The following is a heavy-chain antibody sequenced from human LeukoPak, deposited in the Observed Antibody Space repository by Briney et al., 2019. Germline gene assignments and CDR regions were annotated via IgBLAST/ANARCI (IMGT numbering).Heavy chain of an antibody. J-gene: IGHJ3*02. D-gene: IGHD2-21*02. CDR1: GGSISSGGYY. CDR3: ARDPRREAYCGGDCSPADAFDI. Sequence: SETLSLTCTVSGGSISSGGYYWSWIRQHPGTGLEWIGYIYYSGSTYYNPSLKSRVTISVDTSKNQFSLKLSSVTAADTAVYYCARDPRREAYCGGDCSPADAFDIWGQGTIVTVSS. CDR2: IYYSGST. V-gene: IGHV4-31*03.